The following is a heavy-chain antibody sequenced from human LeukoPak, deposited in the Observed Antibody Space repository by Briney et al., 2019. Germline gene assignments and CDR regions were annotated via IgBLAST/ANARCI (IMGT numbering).Heavy chain of an antibody. D-gene: IGHD2-8*01. J-gene: IGHJ3*02. CDR3: AIMGDTFDI. V-gene: IGHV1-2*02. CDR2: INPDSDDT. CDR1: GYTFTGYY. Sequence: ASVKVSCKASGYTFTGYYMHGVRQAPGQGLEWMGSINPDSDDTNYAQNLQGRVTMTRDTSINTAYLDLSRLRSDDTAVYYCAIMGDTFDIWGQGTKVTVSS.